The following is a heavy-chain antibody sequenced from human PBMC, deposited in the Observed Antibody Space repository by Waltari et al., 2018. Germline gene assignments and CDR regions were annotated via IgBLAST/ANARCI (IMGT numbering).Heavy chain of an antibody. D-gene: IGHD6-13*01. CDR1: GGSISNFNYY. J-gene: IGHJ5*02. CDR2: IYYSGTT. CDR3: ARLNLGATAANNWFDP. V-gene: IGHV4-39*01. Sequence: HLQLQESGPGLVEPSETLSLTCTVSGGSISNFNYYWGWIRQHPGKGLEWIASIYYSGTTDYNPSLKSRVTISVDTSKNQFSLRLSSVTAADTAVYYCARLNLGATAANNWFDPWGQGTLVTVSS.